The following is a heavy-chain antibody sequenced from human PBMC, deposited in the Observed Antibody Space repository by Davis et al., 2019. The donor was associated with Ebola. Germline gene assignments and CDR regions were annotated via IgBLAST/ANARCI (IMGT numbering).Heavy chain of an antibody. CDR3: ARLSNYYYDSSGYPGAFDI. J-gene: IGHJ3*02. CDR2: ISAFNGNT. Sequence: ASVKVSCKASGYTFTTYSISWVRQAPGQGLEWMGWISAFNGNTNYAQKLQGRVTMTTDTSTSTAYMELRSLTSEDTAVYYCARLSNYYYDSSGYPGAFDIWGQGTMVTVSS. V-gene: IGHV1-18*01. CDR1: GYTFTTYS. D-gene: IGHD3-22*01.